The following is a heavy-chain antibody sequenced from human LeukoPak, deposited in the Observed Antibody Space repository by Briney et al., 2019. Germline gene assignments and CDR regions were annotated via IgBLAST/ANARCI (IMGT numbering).Heavy chain of an antibody. CDR3: SSDIGTPLGDS. V-gene: IGHV6-1*01. Sequence: SQTLSLTFAITVDSVSSNSAPWNWIRQSPSRGLEWLGRTYYRSKWYNDYAVSVKGRITINPDTSKNQFSLQLNSVTPEDTAVYYCSSDIGTPLGDSGGQGTLVTVSS. D-gene: IGHD1-26*01. CDR2: TYYRSKWYN. CDR1: VDSVSSNSAP. J-gene: IGHJ5*01.